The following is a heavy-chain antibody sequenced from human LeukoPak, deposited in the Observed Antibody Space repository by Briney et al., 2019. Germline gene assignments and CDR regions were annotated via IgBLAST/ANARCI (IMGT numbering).Heavy chain of an antibody. CDR3: ARTYDGGAFDI. D-gene: IGHD3-3*01. V-gene: IGHV4-59*01. CDR1: GGSISSYY. Sequence: SETLSLTCTDSGGSISSYYWSWIRQPPGKGLEWIGYIYYSGSTNYNPSLKSRVTISVDTSKNQFSLKLSSVTAADTAVYYCARTYDGGAFDIWGQGTMVTVSS. CDR2: IYYSGST. J-gene: IGHJ3*02.